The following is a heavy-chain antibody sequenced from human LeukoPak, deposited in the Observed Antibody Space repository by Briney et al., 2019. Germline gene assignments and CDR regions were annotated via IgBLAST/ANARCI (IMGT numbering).Heavy chain of an antibody. CDR2: INPDGSAQ. V-gene: IGHV3-7*04. Sequence: PGGSLRLSCTASGFTFRTYWMGWVRQAPGEGLDWVANINPDGSAQYYVDSVRGRFTVSRDNAKNSLYLQMSSLSAEDTAVYYCARDNNAAFDIWGLGTMVTVSS. J-gene: IGHJ3*02. CDR3: ARDNNAAFDI. CDR1: GFTFRTYW. D-gene: IGHD1-14*01.